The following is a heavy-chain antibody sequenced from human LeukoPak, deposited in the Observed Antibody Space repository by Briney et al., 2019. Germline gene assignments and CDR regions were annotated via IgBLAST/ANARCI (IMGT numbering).Heavy chain of an antibody. CDR3: ARDVYYGSGSPRLDY. Sequence: GGSLRLSCAASKFTFHTYGMNWVRQAPGKGLEWVSYISSSGSTKYYADSVKGRFTISRNNAKNSLYLQMNSLRAEDTAVYYCARDVYYGSGSPRLDYWGQGTLVTVSS. V-gene: IGHV3-48*01. J-gene: IGHJ4*02. CDR2: ISSSGSTK. D-gene: IGHD3-10*01. CDR1: KFTFHTYG.